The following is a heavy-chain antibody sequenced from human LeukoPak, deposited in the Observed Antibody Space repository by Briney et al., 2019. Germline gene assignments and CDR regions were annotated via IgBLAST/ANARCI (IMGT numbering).Heavy chain of an antibody. CDR3: TRDLLRYCSTTSCHFFDY. CDR1: GFTFSSYA. J-gene: IGHJ4*02. CDR2: ISGSGGSA. V-gene: IGHV3-23*01. Sequence: PGGSLRLSCAASGFTFSSYAMTWVRQAPGKGLEWVSAISGSGGSAYYADSVKGRFTISRDNSKSTMYLQMNSLRAEDTAVYYCTRDLLRYCSTTSCHFFDYWGQGTLVTVSS. D-gene: IGHD2-2*01.